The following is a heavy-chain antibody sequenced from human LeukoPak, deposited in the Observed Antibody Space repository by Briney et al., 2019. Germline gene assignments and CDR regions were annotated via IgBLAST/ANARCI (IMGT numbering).Heavy chain of an antibody. CDR3: AGQVLGSGSYYEDYYYYGMDV. CDR2: MNPNSGNT. CDR1: GYTFTSYD. J-gene: IGHJ6*02. Sequence: RASVKVSCKASGYTFTSYDINWVRQATGQGLEWMGWMNPNSGNTGYAQKFQGRVTMTRNTSISTAYMELSSLRSEDTAVYYCAGQVLGSGSYYEDYYYYGMDVWGQGTTVTVSS. V-gene: IGHV1-8*01. D-gene: IGHD3-10*02.